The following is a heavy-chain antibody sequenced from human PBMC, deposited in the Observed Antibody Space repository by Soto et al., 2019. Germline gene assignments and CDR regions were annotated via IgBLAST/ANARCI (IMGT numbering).Heavy chain of an antibody. J-gene: IGHJ6*02. D-gene: IGHD2-21*02. CDR3: AREPFGGDCYGYNTHGMDV. CDR1: GGSISSGGSY. V-gene: IGHV4-31*01. Sequence: QVQLQESGPGLVKPSQTLSLTCSVSGGSISSGGSYWSWIRQHPGKGLEWIAYIYYSGSTYYNPSLKRPVTISVDTSTNPFSLKPSSVTAAHTAMYYCAREPFGGDCYGYNTHGMDVWGQGATVTVSS. CDR2: IYYSGST.